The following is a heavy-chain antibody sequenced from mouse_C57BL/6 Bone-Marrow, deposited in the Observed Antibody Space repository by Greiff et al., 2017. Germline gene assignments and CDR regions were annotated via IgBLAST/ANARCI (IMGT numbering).Heavy chain of an antibody. J-gene: IGHJ3*01. CDR1: GFTFSSYG. CDR2: ISSGGSYT. Sequence: EVQLVESGGDLVKPGGSLKLSCAASGFTFSSYGMSWVRQTPDKRLEWVATISSGGSYTYYPDSVKGRITISRDNAKNTLYLQMSSLKSEDTAMYYCAIMITTFAYWGQGTLVTVSA. CDR3: AIMITTFAY. D-gene: IGHD2-4*01. V-gene: IGHV5-6*01.